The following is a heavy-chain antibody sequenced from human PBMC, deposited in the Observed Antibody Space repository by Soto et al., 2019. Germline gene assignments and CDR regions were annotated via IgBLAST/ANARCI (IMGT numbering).Heavy chain of an antibody. V-gene: IGHV5-51*03. CDR1: GYSFTSYW. CDR3: ARAGDLGYCSGGSCYSSGLYYFDY. J-gene: IGHJ4*02. Sequence: EVQLVQSGAEVKKPGESLKISCKGSGYSFTSYWIGWVRQMPGKGLEWMGIIYPGDSDTRYSPSFQGQVTISADKSISTAYLQWSSLKASDTAMYYCARAGDLGYCSGGSCYSSGLYYFDYWGQGTLVTVSS. D-gene: IGHD2-15*01. CDR2: IYPGDSDT.